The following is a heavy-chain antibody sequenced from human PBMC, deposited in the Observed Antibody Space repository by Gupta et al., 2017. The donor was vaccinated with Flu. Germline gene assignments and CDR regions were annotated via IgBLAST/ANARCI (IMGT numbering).Heavy chain of an antibody. CDR1: GFPFSDYY. CDR2: ISSSSSYT. V-gene: IGHV3-11*05. J-gene: IGHJ4*02. CDR3: ARELTGDTGAGYDY. Sequence: QVQLVESGGGLVKPGGSLRLSCAASGFPFSDYYMSWIRQAPGKGLEWVSYISSSSSYTNYADSVEGRFTISRDNAKNSLYLQMNSLRAEDTAVYYCARELTGDTGAGYDYWGQGTLVTVSS. D-gene: IGHD5-18*01.